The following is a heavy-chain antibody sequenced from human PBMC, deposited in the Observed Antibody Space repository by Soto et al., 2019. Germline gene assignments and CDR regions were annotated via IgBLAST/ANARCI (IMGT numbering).Heavy chain of an antibody. V-gene: IGHV3-23*01. CDR3: AKVGDYYDGSGYFDY. CDR1: GFTFSSYA. CDR2: ISGSGGST. J-gene: IGHJ4*02. Sequence: GGSLRLSCAASGFTFSSYATSWVRQAPGKGLEWVSAISGSGGSTYYADSVKGRFTISRDNSKNTLYLQMNSLRAEDTAVYYCAKVGDYYDGSGYFDYWGQGTLGTVSS. D-gene: IGHD3-22*01.